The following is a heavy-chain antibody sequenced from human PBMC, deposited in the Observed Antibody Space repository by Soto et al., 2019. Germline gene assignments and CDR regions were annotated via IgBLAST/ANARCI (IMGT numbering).Heavy chain of an antibody. J-gene: IGHJ1*01. D-gene: IGHD1-26*01. V-gene: IGHV3-11*01. Sequence: QVQLVESGETSVKPGGSLRLSCAASGFAFSDYYMNWIRQAPGKGLEWISYISPSGRTIYYADSVKGRFTVSRDNANNSLFLQLNNLRAEDPAVYYCARATQYSGTYYVYFQHWGLGTLVTVSS. CDR3: ARATQYSGTYYVYFQH. CDR2: ISPSGRTI. CDR1: GFAFSDYY.